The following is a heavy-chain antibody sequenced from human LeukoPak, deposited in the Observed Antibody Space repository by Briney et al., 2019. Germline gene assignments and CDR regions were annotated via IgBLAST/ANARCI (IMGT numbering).Heavy chain of an antibody. D-gene: IGHD3-22*01. CDR3: ARHPTYYYDSSRDAFDI. J-gene: IGHJ3*02. CDR2: IYYSGST. Sequence: SETLSLTCTVSGGSISSSSYYWGWIRQPPGKGLEWIGSIYYSGSTYYNPSLKSRVTISVDTSKNQFSLKLSSVTAADTAVYYCARHPTYYYDSSRDAFDIWGQGTMVTVSS. V-gene: IGHV4-39*01. CDR1: GGSISSSSYY.